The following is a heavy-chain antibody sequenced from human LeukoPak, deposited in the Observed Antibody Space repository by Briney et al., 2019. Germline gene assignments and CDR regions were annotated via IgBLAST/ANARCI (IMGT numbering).Heavy chain of an antibody. CDR3: ARELSGSSWGHFDY. D-gene: IGHD6-13*01. J-gene: IGHJ4*02. Sequence: GASVKVSCKASGYTFTSYHMHWVRQAPGQGLEWMGIINPSGGSTNYTQKFQGRVTMTRDMSTSTVYMELSSLRSEDTAVYYCARELSGSSWGHFDYWGQGTLVTVSS. V-gene: IGHV1-46*01. CDR1: GYTFTSYH. CDR2: INPSGGST.